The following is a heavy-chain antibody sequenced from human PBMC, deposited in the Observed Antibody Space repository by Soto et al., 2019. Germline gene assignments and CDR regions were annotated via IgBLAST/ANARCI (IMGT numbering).Heavy chain of an antibody. J-gene: IGHJ6*03. CDR3: ARLTPINRSGLSYSYHYIGV. Sequence: PSETLSLTCTVSGDSLSNYYWSWIRQPPGKGLEWIGYIYYSGNTNYDPSLKSRVTMSVDTSKNQFSLTLSSVTAADTAVYFCARLTPINRSGLSYSYHYIGVWGKATTVT. CDR2: IYYSGNT. D-gene: IGHD2-15*01. CDR1: GDSLSNYY. V-gene: IGHV4-59*08.